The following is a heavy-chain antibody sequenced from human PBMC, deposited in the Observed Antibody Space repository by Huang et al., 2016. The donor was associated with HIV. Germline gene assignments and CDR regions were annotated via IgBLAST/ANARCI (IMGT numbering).Heavy chain of an antibody. CDR1: GYRFTGYW. Sequence: EVQLVQSGAEVKKPGESLKISFTGLGYRFTGYWIGWVRQMPGKGLEGLVVILPGDSDTRYSPSFQGQVTISADKSINTAHLQWSSLKASDTAMYYCARFGDFGSERLDYWGQGSLVTVSS. CDR2: ILPGDSDT. D-gene: IGHD1-1*01. CDR3: ARFGDFGSERLDY. J-gene: IGHJ4*02. V-gene: IGHV5-51*03.